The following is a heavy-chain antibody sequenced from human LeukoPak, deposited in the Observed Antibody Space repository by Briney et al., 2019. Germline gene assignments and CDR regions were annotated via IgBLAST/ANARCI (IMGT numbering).Heavy chain of an antibody. D-gene: IGHD5-18*01. J-gene: IGHJ3*02. CDR1: GGSISSSSYY. Sequence: PSETLSLTCTVSGGSISSSSYYWGWIRQPPGKGLGWIGSIYYSGSTYYNPSLKSRVTISVDTSKNQFSLKLSSVTAADTAVYYCARTESQWIQLWSDAFDIWGQGTMVTVSS. V-gene: IGHV4-39*01. CDR3: ARTESQWIQLWSDAFDI. CDR2: IYYSGST.